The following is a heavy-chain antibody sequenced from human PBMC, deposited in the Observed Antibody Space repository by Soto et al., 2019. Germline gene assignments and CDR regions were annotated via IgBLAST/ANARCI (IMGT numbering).Heavy chain of an antibody. V-gene: IGHV3-74*01. CDR2: INSDGSST. Sequence: EVQLVESGGGLVQPGGSLRVSCAASGFTFSSYWMHWVRQAPGKGLVWVSRINSDGSSTSYADSVKGRFTISRDNAKNTLYLQMTSLRAEDTAIYYCARRGAVAGLHYGGQGTLVTVSS. CDR3: ARRGAVAGLHY. D-gene: IGHD6-19*01. J-gene: IGHJ4*02. CDR1: GFTFSSYW.